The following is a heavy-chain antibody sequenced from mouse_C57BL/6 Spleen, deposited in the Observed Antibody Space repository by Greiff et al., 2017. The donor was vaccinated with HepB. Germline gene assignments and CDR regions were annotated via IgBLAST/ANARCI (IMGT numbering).Heavy chain of an antibody. Sequence: QVQLKESGAELARPGASVKLSCKASGYTFTSYGISWVKQRTGQGLEWIGEIYPRSGNTYYNEKFKGKATLTADKSSSTAYMELRSLTSEDSAVYFCARGESNYDYFDYWGQGTTLTVSS. CDR3: ARGESNYDYFDY. CDR2: IYPRSGNT. D-gene: IGHD2-5*01. CDR1: GYTFTSYG. J-gene: IGHJ2*01. V-gene: IGHV1-81*01.